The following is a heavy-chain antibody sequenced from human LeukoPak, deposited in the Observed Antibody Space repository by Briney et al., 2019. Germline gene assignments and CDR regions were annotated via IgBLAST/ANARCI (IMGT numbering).Heavy chain of an antibody. CDR1: VFTFTTHW. D-gene: IGHD3-9*01. Sequence: PGGGLRLSCAASVFTFTTHWMSWVRQAPGKGVEWRANIKQDGSEKYYVDSVKGRFTISRDNAKNSLYLQMNSLRAEDTAVYYCVRDRYDVLTGYNDAFDIWGHGTLVAVSS. J-gene: IGHJ3*02. CDR3: VRDRYDVLTGYNDAFDI. CDR2: IKQDGSEK. V-gene: IGHV3-7*01.